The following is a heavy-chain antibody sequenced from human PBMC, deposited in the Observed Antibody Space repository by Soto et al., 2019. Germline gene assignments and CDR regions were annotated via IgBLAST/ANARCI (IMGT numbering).Heavy chain of an antibody. J-gene: IGHJ6*02. CDR1: GFTFSSYS. V-gene: IGHV3-21*01. CDR2: ISSSSSYI. CDR3: ARVGYCYYVGRVV. D-gene: IGHD6-13*01. Sequence: EVQLVESGGGLVKPGGSLRLSCAASGFTFSSYSMNWVRQAPGKGLEWVSSISSSSSYIYYAVSVKGRFTISRDNAKNSLYLEMTSLRAEDTAVYYCARVGYCYYVGRVVWGQGATVTVSS.